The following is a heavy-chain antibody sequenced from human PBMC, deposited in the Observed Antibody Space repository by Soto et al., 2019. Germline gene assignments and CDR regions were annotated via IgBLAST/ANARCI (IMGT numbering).Heavy chain of an antibody. J-gene: IGHJ3*01. CDR1: GFSLSSIGVG. D-gene: IGHD2-2*01. Sequence: QITLKESGPTLVKPTQTLTLTCTFSGFSLSSIGVGVGWILQPPGKALEWLGILYWDDDKHYSPSLKSRISIAKDTSIDQVVLTLTNMDPVDTATYYCAHTIVVVPTAHDAFDVWGQGTMVTVSS. CDR3: AHTIVVVPTAHDAFDV. V-gene: IGHV2-5*02. CDR2: LYWDDDK.